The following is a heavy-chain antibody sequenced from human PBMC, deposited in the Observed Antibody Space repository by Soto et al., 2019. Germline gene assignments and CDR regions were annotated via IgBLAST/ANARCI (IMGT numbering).Heavy chain of an antibody. Sequence: QVQLQESGPGLVKPSGTLSLTCAVSGGSISSSNWWSWVRQPPGKGLEWIGEIYHSGSTNYNPSLKSRVIISVDKSKNQFSLKLSSVTAADTAVYYCARDSPYCSGGSCYSLYGMDVWGQGTTVTVSS. V-gene: IGHV4-4*02. J-gene: IGHJ6*02. CDR1: GGSISSSNW. D-gene: IGHD2-15*01. CDR2: IYHSGST. CDR3: ARDSPYCSGGSCYSLYGMDV.